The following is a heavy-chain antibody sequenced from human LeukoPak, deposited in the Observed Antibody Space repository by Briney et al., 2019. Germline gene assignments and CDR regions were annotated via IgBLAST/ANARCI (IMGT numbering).Heavy chain of an antibody. CDR1: GGSFSDYY. J-gene: IGHJ4*02. CDR2: VYYTGST. CDR3: ARHFAYSSSSYFDY. Sequence: SETLSLTCAVYGGSFSDYYWSWVRQPPGKGLEWIGYVYYTGSTNYNPSLKCRVTMFEDKSKNQFSLRLYSVTVADTAVYYCARHFAYSSSSYFDYWGQGSLVTVSS. V-gene: IGHV4-59*08. D-gene: IGHD6-6*01.